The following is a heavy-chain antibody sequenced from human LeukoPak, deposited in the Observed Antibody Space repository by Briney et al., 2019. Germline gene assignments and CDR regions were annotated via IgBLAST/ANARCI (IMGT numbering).Heavy chain of an antibody. J-gene: IGHJ4*02. D-gene: IGHD5-12*01. Sequence: SETLSLTCAVYGGSFSGYYWSWIRQPPGKGLEWIGEINHSGSTNYNLSLKSRVTISVDTSKNQFSLKLSSVTAADTAVYYCARFVATRTNFDCWGQGTLVTVSS. CDR2: INHSGST. CDR3: ARFVATRTNFDC. V-gene: IGHV4-34*01. CDR1: GGSFSGYY.